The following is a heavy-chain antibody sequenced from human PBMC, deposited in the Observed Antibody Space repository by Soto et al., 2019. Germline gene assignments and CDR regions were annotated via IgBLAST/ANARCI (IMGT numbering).Heavy chain of an antibody. CDR2: IYYTGIT. V-gene: IGHV4-59*01. Sequence: QVQLQESGPGLVEPSETLSLTCTVSGGALQGYYWSWIRQSPAKGLEWIGYIYYTGITRYNPSLMSRVTLSADTSNNHLSLNLNSVTAADTAVYYCARDRGVSRGPDVFDIWGQGTMITVSS. D-gene: IGHD6-25*01. CDR3: ARDRGVSRGPDVFDI. CDR1: GGALQGYY. J-gene: IGHJ3*02.